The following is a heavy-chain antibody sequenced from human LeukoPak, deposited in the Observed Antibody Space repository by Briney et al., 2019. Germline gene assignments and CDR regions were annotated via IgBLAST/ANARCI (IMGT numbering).Heavy chain of an antibody. J-gene: IGHJ6*03. V-gene: IGHV3-20*04. CDR3: ARSRGSGNYYYYYMDV. CDR2: INWNGGTT. CDR1: GFTFSSYS. D-gene: IGHD3-10*01. Sequence: GGSLRLSCAASGFTFSSYSMDWVRQAPGKGLEWVSGINWNGGTTGYADSVKGRFTISRDNAKNLLYLQMNSLRAEDTALYYCARSRGSGNYYYYYMDVWGKGTTVTVFS.